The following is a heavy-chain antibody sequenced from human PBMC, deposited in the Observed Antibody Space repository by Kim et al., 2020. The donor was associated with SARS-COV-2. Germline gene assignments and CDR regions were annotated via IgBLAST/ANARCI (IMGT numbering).Heavy chain of an antibody. J-gene: IGHJ4*02. CDR3: ATSYSSSWYDY. Sequence: TKDSQKFQGRVTITRDTSASTAYMELSSLRSEDTAVYYCATSYSSSWYDYWGQGTLVTVSS. V-gene: IGHV1-3*01. D-gene: IGHD6-13*01. CDR2: T.